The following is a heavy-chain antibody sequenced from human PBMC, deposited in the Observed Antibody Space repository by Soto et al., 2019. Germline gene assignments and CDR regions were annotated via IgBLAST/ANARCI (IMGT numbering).Heavy chain of an antibody. V-gene: IGHV4-59*08. CDR1: GGSISSYY. J-gene: IGHJ4*02. Sequence: SETLSLTCTVSGGSISSYYWSWIRQPPGKGLEWIGYIYYSGSTNYNPSLKSRVTISVDTSKNQFSLKLSSVTAADTAVYYCARSNEGAGDYGEYYFDYWGQGTLVTVSS. CDR3: ARSNEGAGDYGEYYFDY. D-gene: IGHD4-17*01. CDR2: IYYSGST.